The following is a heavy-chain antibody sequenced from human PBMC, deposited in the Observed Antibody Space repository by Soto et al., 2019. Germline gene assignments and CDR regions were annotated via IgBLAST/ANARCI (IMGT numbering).Heavy chain of an antibody. D-gene: IGHD3-10*01. CDR3: ARIGHGSGSELYYYYYMDV. CDR1: GCTFSSYT. V-gene: IGHV1-69*02. CDR2: IIPILGIA. Sequence: ASVKVSCKASGCTFSSYTISWVRQAPGQGLEWMGRIIPILGIANYAQKFQGRVTITADKSTSTAYMELSSLRSEDTAVYYCARIGHGSGSELYYYYYMDVWGKGTTVTVSS. J-gene: IGHJ6*03.